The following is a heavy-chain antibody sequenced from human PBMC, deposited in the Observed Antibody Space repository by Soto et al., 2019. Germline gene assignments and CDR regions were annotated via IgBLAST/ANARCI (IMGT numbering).Heavy chain of an antibody. J-gene: IGHJ1*01. CDR2: ISTYNGDT. D-gene: IGHD4-4*01. CDR3: ARQTTTLTGTFQH. V-gene: IGHV1-18*01. CDR1: GYTFTNYG. Sequence: QVQLVQSGAEVKQPGASVQVSCKASGYTFTNYGITWVLRAPGQGLGWMGWISTYNGDTNFAHNLQGRVTMTTETSASTADMELRRLRSDYTAVYYCARQTTTLTGTFQHWGQGTLVTLSS.